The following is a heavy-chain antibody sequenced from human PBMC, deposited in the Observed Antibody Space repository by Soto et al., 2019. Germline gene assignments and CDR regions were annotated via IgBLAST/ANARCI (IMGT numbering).Heavy chain of an antibody. Sequence: ASVKVSCKASGYTFTSYGISWVRQAPGQGLEWMGWISAYNGNTNYAQKLQGRVTMTTDISTSTAYMELRSLRSDDTAIYYCARVSLGENLETLVDVFDIWGQRTMVTVSS. D-gene: IGHD3-16*01. V-gene: IGHV1-18*01. J-gene: IGHJ3*02. CDR3: ARVSLGENLETLVDVFDI. CDR2: ISAYNGNT. CDR1: GYTFTSYG.